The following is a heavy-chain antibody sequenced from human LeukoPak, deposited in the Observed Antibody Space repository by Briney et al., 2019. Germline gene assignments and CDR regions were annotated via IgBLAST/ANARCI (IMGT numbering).Heavy chain of an antibody. J-gene: IGHJ4*02. D-gene: IGHD3-3*01. V-gene: IGHV1-2*02. CDR2: INPNSGGT. Sequence: ASVKVSCKASGYTFTSYYMHWVRQAPGQGLEWMGWINPNSGGTNYAQKFQGRVTMTRDTSISTAYMELSRLRSDDTAVYYCARVAPPTIFGVVTPKRNFDYWGQGTLVTVSS. CDR1: GYTFTSYY. CDR3: ARVAPPTIFGVVTPKRNFDY.